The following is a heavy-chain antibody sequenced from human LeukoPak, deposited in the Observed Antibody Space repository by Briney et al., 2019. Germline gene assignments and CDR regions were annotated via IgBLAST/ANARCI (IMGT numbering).Heavy chain of an antibody. CDR3: ARAHDCGGDCYTNWFDP. CDR2: IYHSGST. D-gene: IGHD2-21*02. CDR1: GYSISSGYY. J-gene: IGHJ5*02. Sequence: PSETLSLTCTVSGYSISSGYYWGWIRQPPGKGLEWIGSIYHSGSTYYNPSLKSRVTISVDTSKNQFSLKLSSVTAADTAVYYCARAHDCGGDCYTNWFDPWGQGTLVTVSS. V-gene: IGHV4-38-2*02.